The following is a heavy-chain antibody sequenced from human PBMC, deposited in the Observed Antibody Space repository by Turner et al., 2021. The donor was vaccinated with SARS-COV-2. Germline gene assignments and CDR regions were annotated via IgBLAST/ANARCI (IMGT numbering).Heavy chain of an antibody. J-gene: IGHJ4*02. CDR2: MYTSGST. Sequence: QVQLQESGPGLVKPSQTLSLTCTVSGDSISVYYWSWIRQPAGKGLEWIGRMYTSGSTNYNPSLKSRVTMSLDSSKNQFYLKLNSVTAADTAMYYCARSGTGRYFDWLLLIDYWGQGTLVTVSS. D-gene: IGHD3-9*01. CDR3: ARSGTGRYFDWLLLIDY. CDR1: GDSISVYY. V-gene: IGHV4-4*07.